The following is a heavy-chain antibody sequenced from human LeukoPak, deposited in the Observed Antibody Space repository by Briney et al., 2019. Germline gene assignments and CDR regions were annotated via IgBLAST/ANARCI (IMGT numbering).Heavy chain of an antibody. J-gene: IGHJ4*02. D-gene: IGHD6-6*01. CDR1: GFTFSSYW. V-gene: IGHV3-74*01. Sequence: GGSLRLSCAASGFTFSSYWMHWVRQAPGKGLVWVSRINSDGSSTSYADSVKGRFTISRDNAKSTLYLQMNSLRAEDTAVYYCARDKYSSSGFDYWGQGTLVTVSS. CDR3: ARDKYSSSGFDY. CDR2: INSDGSST.